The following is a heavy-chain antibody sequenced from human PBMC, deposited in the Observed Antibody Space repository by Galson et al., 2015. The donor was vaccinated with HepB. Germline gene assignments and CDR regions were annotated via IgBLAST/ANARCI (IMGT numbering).Heavy chain of an antibody. Sequence: SLRLSCAASGFTFSGSAMHWVRQASGKGLEWVGRIRSKANSYATAYAASVKGRFTISRDDSKNTAYLQMNSLKTEDTAVYYCTRHGEGGRVFWGQGTLVTVSS. CDR1: GFTFSGSA. V-gene: IGHV3-73*01. CDR3: TRHGEGGRVF. J-gene: IGHJ4*02. CDR2: IRSKANSYAT. D-gene: IGHD3-10*01.